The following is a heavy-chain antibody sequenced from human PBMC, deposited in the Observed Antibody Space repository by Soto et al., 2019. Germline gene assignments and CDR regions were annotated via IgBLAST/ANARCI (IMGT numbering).Heavy chain of an antibody. Sequence: GGSLRLSCAASGFTFSSYGMHWVRQAPGKGLEWVAVIWYDGSNKYYADSVKGRFTISRDNSKNTLYLQMNSLRAEDTAVYYCARDSPGLELKPPLYGMDLWGQGTTVTVSS. CDR1: GFTFSSYG. J-gene: IGHJ6*02. V-gene: IGHV3-33*01. D-gene: IGHD1-7*01. CDR3: ARDSPGLELKPPLYGMDL. CDR2: IWYDGSNK.